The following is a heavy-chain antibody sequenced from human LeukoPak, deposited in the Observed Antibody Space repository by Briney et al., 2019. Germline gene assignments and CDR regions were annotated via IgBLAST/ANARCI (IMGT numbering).Heavy chain of an antibody. CDR2: INHSGST. CDR1: GGSFSGYY. Sequence: PSETLSLTCAVYGGSFSGYYWSWIRQPPGKGLEWIGEINHSGSTNYNPSLKSRVTISVDTSKNQFSLKLSSVTAADTAVYYCARDRARWSQTYYFDYWGQGTLVTVSP. J-gene: IGHJ4*02. V-gene: IGHV4-34*01. D-gene: IGHD2-15*01. CDR3: ARDRARWSQTYYFDY.